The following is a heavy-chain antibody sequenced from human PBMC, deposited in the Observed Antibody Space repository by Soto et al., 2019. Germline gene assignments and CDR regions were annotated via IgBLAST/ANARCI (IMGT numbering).Heavy chain of an antibody. J-gene: IGHJ6*02. D-gene: IGHD2-2*01. CDR1: GFNFSRYW. CDR2: INSDGSRT. CDR3: ARDLSSCTSARCYSYYYGMDV. Sequence: EVQLVESGGGLVQPGGSLRLSCSASGFNFSRYWTHWVRQVPGRGLMWVSHINSDGSRTTYADSVKGRFTISRDNAKNTLYLQMTSLRAEDTAVYYCARDLSSCTSARCYSYYYGMDVWGQGTTVTVSS. V-gene: IGHV3-74*01.